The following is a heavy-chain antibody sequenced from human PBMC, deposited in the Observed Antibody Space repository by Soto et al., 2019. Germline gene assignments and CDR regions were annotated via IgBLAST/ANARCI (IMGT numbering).Heavy chain of an antibody. V-gene: IGHV3-74*01. D-gene: IGHD5-18*01. CDR2: INGDGSSA. CDR1: GFTFNNYW. CDR3: TRTANLDY. Sequence: EVQLVESGGGLVQPGGSLRLSCAASGFTFNNYWIHWVRQVPGKGLVWVSRINGDGSSAGYADSVQGRFTISRDNAKNTVYLQMNSLTAEDTAIYYCTRTANLDYWGQGTLVTVSS. J-gene: IGHJ4*02.